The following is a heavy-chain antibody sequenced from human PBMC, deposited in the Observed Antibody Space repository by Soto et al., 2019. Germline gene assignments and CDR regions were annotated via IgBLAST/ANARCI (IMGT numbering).Heavy chain of an antibody. CDR2: IYYSGTT. CDR3: ASGDSSRWYYFDY. V-gene: IGHV4-31*03. J-gene: IGHJ4*02. CDR1: GXXXXXXXXX. Sequence: SGPGLXKPXQTLSXTXTVSGXXXXXXXXXWXWXRXXXXXXLEWIGYIYYSGTTYYNPSLKSRVAISVDTSKNQFSLKLSSVTAADTAVYYCASGDSSRWYYFDYWGQGTLVTVSS. D-gene: IGHD6-13*01.